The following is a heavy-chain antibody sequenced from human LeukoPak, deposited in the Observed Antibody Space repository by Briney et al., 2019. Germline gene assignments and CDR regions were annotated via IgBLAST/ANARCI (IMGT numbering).Heavy chain of an antibody. CDR3: ARGYSSGWYAFDI. Sequence: GGSLRLSCAVSGFTVSSNYMSWVRQAPGKGLEWVSVIYSGGTTYYADSVKGRFTISRDNSKNTLYLQMNSLRAEDTAVYYCARGYSSGWYAFDIWGQGTMVTVSS. V-gene: IGHV3-66*01. CDR1: GFTVSSNY. J-gene: IGHJ3*02. D-gene: IGHD6-19*01. CDR2: IYSGGTT.